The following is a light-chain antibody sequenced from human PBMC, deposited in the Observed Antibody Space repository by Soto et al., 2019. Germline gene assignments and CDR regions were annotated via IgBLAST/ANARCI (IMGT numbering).Light chain of an antibody. CDR1: SSDIGAYNS. CDR3: NSRGGSRPYYV. J-gene: IGLJ1*01. CDR2: EVS. Sequence: ALTQPASVSGSPGQSITISCTGTSSDIGAYNSVSWYQQYPGRAPKLMIYEVSNRPSGVSARFSASKSGNTASLTISGLQAEDEADYYCNSRGGSRPYYVFGTGTKVTVL. V-gene: IGLV2-14*01.